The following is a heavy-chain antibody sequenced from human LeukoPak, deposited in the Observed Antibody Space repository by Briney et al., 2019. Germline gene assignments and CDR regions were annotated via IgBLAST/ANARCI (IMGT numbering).Heavy chain of an antibody. J-gene: IGHJ4*02. CDR1: GYTFTSYG. CDR3: ARDDNILTGYPLGY. CDR2: ISAYNGNT. D-gene: IGHD3-9*01. Sequence: ASVKVSCTASGYTFTSYGISWVRQAPGQGLEWMGWISAYNGNTNYAQKLQGRVTMTTDTSTSTAYMELRSLRSDDTAVYYCARDDNILTGYPLGYWGQGTLVTVSS. V-gene: IGHV1-18*01.